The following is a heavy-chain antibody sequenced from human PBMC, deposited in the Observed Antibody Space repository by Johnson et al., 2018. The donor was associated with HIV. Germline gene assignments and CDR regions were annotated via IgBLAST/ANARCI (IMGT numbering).Heavy chain of an antibody. CDR1: GFTVSSNY. D-gene: IGHD3-22*01. CDR2: IYSGGST. CDR3: ARGSYYDSSGDAFDI. V-gene: IGHV3-66*02. Sequence: EMQLVESGGGLVQPGGSLRLSCAASGFTVSSNYMSWVRQAPGKGLEWVSVIYSGGSTYYADSVKGRFTISRDNYKNTLYLQMNSLRAEDTAVYYCARGSYYDSSGDAFDIWGQGTMVTVSS. J-gene: IGHJ3*02.